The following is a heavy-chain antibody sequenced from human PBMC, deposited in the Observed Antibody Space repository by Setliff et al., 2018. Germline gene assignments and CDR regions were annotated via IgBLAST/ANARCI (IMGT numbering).Heavy chain of an antibody. J-gene: IGHJ6*03. CDR1: GGTFSSYV. Sequence: SVKVSCKAPGGTFSSYVISWVREAPGQGLEWMGGIIPMFGTNYAQKFQGRVTITADESTSTAYMELSSLGSEDTAVYYCAGGQPLVRRYYYYMDVWGKGTTVTVSS. V-gene: IGHV1-69*13. CDR3: AGGQPLVRRYYYYMDV. D-gene: IGHD3-10*01. CDR2: IIPMFGT.